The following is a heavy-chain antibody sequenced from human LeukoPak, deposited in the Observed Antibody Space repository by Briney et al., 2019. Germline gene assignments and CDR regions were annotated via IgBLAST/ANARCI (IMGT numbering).Heavy chain of an antibody. V-gene: IGHV3-30*04. CDR3: ARDYRAPQYYDFWSGFPDY. J-gene: IGHJ4*02. CDR2: TSYDGSNN. D-gene: IGHD3-3*01. CDR1: GFTFSSYA. Sequence: PGGSLRLSCAASGFTFSSYAMHWVRQAPGKGLEWVAVTSYDGSNNKYADSVKGRSTISRDNSKKTLYLQMDSLRAEDTAVYYCARDYRAPQYYDFWSGFPDYWGQGTLVTVSS.